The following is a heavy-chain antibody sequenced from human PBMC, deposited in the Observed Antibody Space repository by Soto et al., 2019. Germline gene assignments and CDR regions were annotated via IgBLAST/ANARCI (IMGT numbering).Heavy chain of an antibody. CDR1: GGSFSGYH. CDR3: ARPLMWFDHTGAFVT. D-gene: IGHD3-10*01. Sequence: QVQLQQWGAGLLNPSENLSLTCGVYGGSFSGYHWSWIRQTPGKGLERNGQINHTGHVNHHPSLKSRIPGSLDTSTKQFSLRLSSVTRADTAVYSCARPLMWFDHTGAFVTWGQEATGSVSS. V-gene: IGHV4-34*02. J-gene: IGHJ3*02. CDR2: INHTGHV.